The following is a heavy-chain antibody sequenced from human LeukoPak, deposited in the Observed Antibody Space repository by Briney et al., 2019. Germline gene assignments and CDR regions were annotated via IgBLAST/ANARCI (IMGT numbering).Heavy chain of an antibody. Sequence: GGSLRLSRATSGFTFGIHHISWVRQAPGRGPEWISYISGNGGDIAYADSVKGRFTISRDNAKSFLYLQMNSLRVEDTAVLHCVRREGRAGGQWGQGTLIAVSS. V-gene: IGHV3/OR16-9*01. CDR1: GFTFGIHH. CDR2: ISGNGGDI. CDR3: VRREGRAGGQ. D-gene: IGHD3-10*01. J-gene: IGHJ4*02.